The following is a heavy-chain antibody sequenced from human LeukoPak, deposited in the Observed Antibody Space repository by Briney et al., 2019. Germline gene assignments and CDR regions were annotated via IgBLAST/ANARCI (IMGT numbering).Heavy chain of an antibody. V-gene: IGHV3-48*04. CDR1: GFTFSSYG. J-gene: IGHJ4*02. D-gene: IGHD3-3*01. CDR2: ISSSGSTI. Sequence: GGSLRLSCAASGFTFSSYGMSWVRQAPGKGLEWVSAISSSGSTIYYADSVKGRFTISRDNAKNSLYLQMNSLRAEDTAVYYCARNVYYDFWSGYYYFDYWGQGTLVTVSS. CDR3: ARNVYYDFWSGYYYFDY.